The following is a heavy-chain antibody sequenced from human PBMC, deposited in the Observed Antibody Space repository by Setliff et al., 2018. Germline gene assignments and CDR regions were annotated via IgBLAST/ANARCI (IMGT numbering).Heavy chain of an antibody. CDR3: AREVVDRFSSSWYPPTYFDS. CDR2: IYSSGTT. Sequence: SETLSLTCSVFGDSLTRSSSWWGWIRQPAGKGLEWIGNIYSSGTTKYNPPLKNRVTIPVDTSKKQSSLKLNSMTAADTAMYYCAREVVDRFSSSWYPPTYFDSWDQGILVTVSS. J-gene: IGHJ4*02. D-gene: IGHD6-13*01. CDR1: GDSLTRSSSW. V-gene: IGHV4-61*10.